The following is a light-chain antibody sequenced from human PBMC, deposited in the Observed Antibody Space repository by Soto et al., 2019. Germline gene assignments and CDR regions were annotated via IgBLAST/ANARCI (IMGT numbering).Light chain of an antibody. CDR3: QQYEAYPLT. CDR1: QSINSW. V-gene: IGKV1-5*03. CDR2: TAS. Sequence: DIQMTQSPSTLFASVGDRVTITCRASQSINSWLAWYQQKPGKAPKLLVYTASSLESGVPSRFSGSGSGTEFTLTISTLQPDDFATYYCQQYEAYPLTFGGGTRVEIK. J-gene: IGKJ4*01.